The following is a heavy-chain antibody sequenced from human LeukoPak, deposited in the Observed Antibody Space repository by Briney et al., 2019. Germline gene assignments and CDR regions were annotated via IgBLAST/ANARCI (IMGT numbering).Heavy chain of an antibody. CDR1: GGSISSGSYY. CDR2: IYSSGST. D-gene: IGHD1-26*01. J-gene: IGHJ4*02. CDR3: ARGRRWAHY. Sequence: SETLSLTCTVSGGSISSGSYYWSWIPQPTGKGLEWIGRIYSSGSTNYTPSLKSRVTISVDTSKNPFSLKLSSVTAADTAGYYCARGRRWAHYWGQGTLVTVSS. V-gene: IGHV4-61*02.